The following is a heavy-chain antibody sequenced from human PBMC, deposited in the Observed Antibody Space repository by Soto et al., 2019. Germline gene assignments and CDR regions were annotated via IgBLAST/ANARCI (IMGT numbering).Heavy chain of an antibody. CDR1: GGSISSSSYY. J-gene: IGHJ4*02. CDR2: IYYSGST. V-gene: IGHV4-39*01. CDR3: ARVLWKGGSCYD. D-gene: IGHD2-15*01. Sequence: PSETLSLTCTVSGGSISSSSYYWGWIRQPPGKGLEWIGSIYYSGSTYYNPSLKSRVTISVDTSKNQFSLKLSSVTAADTAVYYCARVLWKGGSCYDWGQGTLVTVSS.